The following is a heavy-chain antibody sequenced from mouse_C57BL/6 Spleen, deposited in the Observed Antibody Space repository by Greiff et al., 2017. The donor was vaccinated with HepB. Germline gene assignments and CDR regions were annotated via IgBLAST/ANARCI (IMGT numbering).Heavy chain of an antibody. D-gene: IGHD1-1*01. CDR1: GYTFTSYW. CDR3: ARSRYYGSSYLYFDV. V-gene: IGHV1-52*01. J-gene: IGHJ1*03. Sequence: VQLQQPGAELVRPGSSVKLSCKASGYTFTSYWMHWVKQRPIQGLEWIGNIDPSDSETHYNQKFKDKATLTVDKSSSTAYMQLSSLTSEDSAVYYCARSRYYGSSYLYFDVWGTGTTVTVAS. CDR2: IDPSDSET.